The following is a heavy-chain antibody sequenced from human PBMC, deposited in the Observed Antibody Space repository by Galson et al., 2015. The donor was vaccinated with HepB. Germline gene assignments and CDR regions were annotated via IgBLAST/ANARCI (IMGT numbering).Heavy chain of an antibody. CDR3: AKFTVHTDYGDYGDFDY. V-gene: IGHV3-30*02. Sequence: SLRLSCAASGFTFSSYGMHWVRQAPGKGLEWVAFIRYDGSDKYYADSVKGRFTISRDNSKNTLYLQMNSLRAEDTAVYYCAKFTVHTDYGDYGDFDYWGQGTLVTVSS. J-gene: IGHJ4*02. D-gene: IGHD4-17*01. CDR2: IRYDGSDK. CDR1: GFTFSSYG.